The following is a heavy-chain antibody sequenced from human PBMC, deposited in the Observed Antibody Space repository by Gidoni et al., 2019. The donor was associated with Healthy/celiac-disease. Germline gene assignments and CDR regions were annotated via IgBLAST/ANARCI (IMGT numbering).Heavy chain of an antibody. CDR3: ARELMITFGGVIVIPGGWFDP. Sequence: QVQLQESGPGLVKPSETLSLTCTVPGVSISSYYWSWIRQPPGKGLEWIGYIYYSGSTNYNPSLKSRVTISVDTSKNQFSLKLSSVTAADTAVYYCARELMITFGGVIVIPGGWFDPWGQGTLVTVSS. J-gene: IGHJ5*02. CDR2: IYYSGST. CDR1: GVSISSYY. V-gene: IGHV4-59*01. D-gene: IGHD3-16*02.